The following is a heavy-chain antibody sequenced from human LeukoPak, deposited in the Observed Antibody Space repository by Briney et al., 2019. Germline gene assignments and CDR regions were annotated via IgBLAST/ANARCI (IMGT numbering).Heavy chain of an antibody. CDR1: GYTFTGYY. CDR2: INPNSGGT. V-gene: IGHV1-2*02. D-gene: IGHD6-19*01. CDR3: AKSAEISIAVAGFDWFDP. J-gene: IGHJ5*02. Sequence: ASVKVSCKASGYTFTGYYMHWVRQAPGQGLEWMGWINPNSGGTNYAQKFQGRVTLTRDTAISTAYMELSRLRSDDTAVYYCAKSAEISIAVAGFDWFDPWGQGTLVTVSS.